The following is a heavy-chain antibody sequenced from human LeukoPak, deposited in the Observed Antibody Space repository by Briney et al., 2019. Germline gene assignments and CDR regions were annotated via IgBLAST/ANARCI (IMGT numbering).Heavy chain of an antibody. CDR2: IYYSGST. V-gene: IGHV4-59*01. Sequence: SETLSLTCTVSGGSISSYYWSWIRQPPGKGLEWIGYIYYSGSTNYSPSLKSRVTISVDTSKNQFSLKLSSVTAADTAVYYCARSSGWYDYYYYYMDVWGKGTTVTVSS. CDR3: ARSSGWYDYYYYYMDV. J-gene: IGHJ6*03. D-gene: IGHD6-19*01. CDR1: GGSISSYY.